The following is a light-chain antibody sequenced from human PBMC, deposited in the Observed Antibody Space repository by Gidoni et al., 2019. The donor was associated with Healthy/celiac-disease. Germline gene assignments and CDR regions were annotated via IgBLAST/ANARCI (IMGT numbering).Light chain of an antibody. CDR1: SSDVGVYNY. CDR3: SSNAGSNNFVV. V-gene: IGLV2-8*01. J-gene: IGLJ2*01. Sequence: QSALTQPRSESGSPGQSVTITCTGTSSDVGVYNYVSWYQQPPAEAPKLMIYEVSKRPSGVPDRFSGSKSGNTASLTVSGLQAEDEADYYCSSNAGSNNFVVFGGGTRLTVL. CDR2: EVS.